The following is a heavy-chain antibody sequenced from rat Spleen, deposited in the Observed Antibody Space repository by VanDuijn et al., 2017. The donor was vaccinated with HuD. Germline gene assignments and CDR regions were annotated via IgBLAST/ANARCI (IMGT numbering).Heavy chain of an antibody. Sequence: EVQLVESDGGLVQPGRSLKVSCAASGFTFSDYYMAWVRQAPTKGLEWVATISYDGSSTYYRDSVKGRFTISRDNAKSTLYLQMDSLRSEDTATYYSARCYYSAYFDYWGQGVMVTVSS. CDR2: ISYDGSST. CDR3: ARCYYSAYFDY. V-gene: IGHV5-29*01. J-gene: IGHJ2*01. D-gene: IGHD1-1*01. CDR1: GFTFSDYY.